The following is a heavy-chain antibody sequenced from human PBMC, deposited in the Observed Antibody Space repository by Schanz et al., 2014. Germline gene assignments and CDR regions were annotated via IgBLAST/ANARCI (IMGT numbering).Heavy chain of an antibody. J-gene: IGHJ3*02. CDR2: INSVGSNT. V-gene: IGHV3-74*01. CDR3: ARKMKLGVYGGKVHDSHDI. D-gene: IGHD4-17*01. Sequence: EVQLVQSGGGLVQPGGSLRLSCAASGFTFSSHWMHWVRQDPGKGLVWVARINSVGSNTDYADSVTGRFTISRDNAKNTPYLQMNALRAEDTAVYYCARKMKLGVYGGKVHDSHDIWGQGTMVTVSS. CDR1: GFTFSSHW.